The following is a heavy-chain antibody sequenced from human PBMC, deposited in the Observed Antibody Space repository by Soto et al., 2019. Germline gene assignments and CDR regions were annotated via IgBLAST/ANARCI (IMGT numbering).Heavy chain of an antibody. CDR2: IDSSGEK. J-gene: IGHJ5*02. CDR1: GLSITDSEMG. D-gene: IGHD6-19*01. Sequence: QVTLKESGPVLVKPTETLTLRCTVSGLSITDSEMGVSWIRQPPGQPLEWLSHIDSSGEKSYRTFLKSRLAISKNTTKSHIVLTITNMDPADTATYYCARRHLAVAVSPWFDPWGQGIPVTVSS. V-gene: IGHV2-26*01. CDR3: ARRHLAVAVSPWFDP.